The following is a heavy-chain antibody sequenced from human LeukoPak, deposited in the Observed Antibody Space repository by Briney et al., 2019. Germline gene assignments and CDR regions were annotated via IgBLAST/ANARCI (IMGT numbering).Heavy chain of an antibody. D-gene: IGHD6-13*01. Sequence: PGGSQRLSCAASGFTFSSYAMSWVRQAPGKGLEWVSAISGSGGSTYYADSVKGRFTISRDNSKNTLYLQMNSLRAEDTAVYYCAKDGAGAGTWPAFDIWGQGTMVTVSS. CDR1: GFTFSSYA. CDR3: AKDGAGAGTWPAFDI. J-gene: IGHJ3*02. V-gene: IGHV3-23*01. CDR2: ISGSGGST.